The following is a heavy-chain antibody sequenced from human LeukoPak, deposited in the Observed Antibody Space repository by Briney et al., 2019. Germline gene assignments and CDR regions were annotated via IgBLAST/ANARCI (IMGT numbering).Heavy chain of an antibody. D-gene: IGHD6-19*01. Sequence: GGSLRLSCAASGFTFSSYTMSWVRQAPGKGLEWVAVISYDGSNKYYADSVKGRFTISRDNSKNTLYLQMNSLRAEDTAVYYCAKGSGIYYYYYYMDVWGKGTTVTVSS. V-gene: IGHV3-30*18. J-gene: IGHJ6*03. CDR2: ISYDGSNK. CDR1: GFTFSSYT. CDR3: AKGSGIYYYYYYMDV.